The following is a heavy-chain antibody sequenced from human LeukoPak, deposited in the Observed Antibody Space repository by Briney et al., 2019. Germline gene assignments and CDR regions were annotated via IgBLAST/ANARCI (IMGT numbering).Heavy chain of an antibody. CDR1: GFTFISYG. V-gene: IGHV1-18*01. D-gene: IGHD3-22*01. Sequence: ASVKVSCRASGFTFISYGFSWVRQAPGQGLEWMGWIGGYDGDRHYAEKFQGRVTITTDTSTSTAYMELRSLRSDDTAVYYCARDLWSVYDSSGYYRDFNYWGQGTLVTVSS. CDR3: ARDLWSVYDSSGYYRDFNY. J-gene: IGHJ4*02. CDR2: IGGYDGDR.